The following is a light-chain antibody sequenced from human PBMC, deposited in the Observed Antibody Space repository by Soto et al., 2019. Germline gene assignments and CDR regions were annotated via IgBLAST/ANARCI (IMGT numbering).Light chain of an antibody. J-gene: IGLJ2*01. CDR3: QTWVTGIQI. Sequence: QPVLTQSPSASASLGASVKLTCTLSSGHSSYAIAWHQQQPEKGPRYLMKLNSDGSHSKGDGIPDRFSGSSSGAERYLTIYSLQSEDEADYYCQTWVTGIQIFGGGTQLTVL. CDR2: LNSDGSH. V-gene: IGLV4-69*01. CDR1: SGHSSYA.